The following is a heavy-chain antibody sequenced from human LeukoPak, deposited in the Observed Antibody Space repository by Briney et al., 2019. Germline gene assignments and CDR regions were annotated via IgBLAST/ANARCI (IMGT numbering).Heavy chain of an antibody. Sequence: PSETLSLTCTVSGGSISSYYWSWIRQPAGKGLEWIGRIYTSGSTNYNPSLKSRVTMSVDTSKNQFSLKLSSVTAADTAVYYCARGRIAAARDCYYYYMDVWGKGTTVTVSS. CDR2: IYTSGST. J-gene: IGHJ6*03. V-gene: IGHV4-4*07. D-gene: IGHD6-13*01. CDR1: GGSISSYY. CDR3: ARGRIAAARDCYYYYMDV.